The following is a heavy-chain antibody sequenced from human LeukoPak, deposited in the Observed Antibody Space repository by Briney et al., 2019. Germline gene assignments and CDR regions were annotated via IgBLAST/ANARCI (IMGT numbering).Heavy chain of an antibody. CDR2: ITNSGVGT. CDR3: ARALNDAFDI. Sequence: GGSLRLSCAAYGFTFSDYYMGWVRRAPGKGLEWVSYITNSGVGTYYPDSVKGRFTISRDNAKKSLYLQVSSLRAEDTAVYYCARALNDAFDIWGQGTMVTVSS. J-gene: IGHJ3*02. V-gene: IGHV3-11*04. CDR1: GFTFSDYY.